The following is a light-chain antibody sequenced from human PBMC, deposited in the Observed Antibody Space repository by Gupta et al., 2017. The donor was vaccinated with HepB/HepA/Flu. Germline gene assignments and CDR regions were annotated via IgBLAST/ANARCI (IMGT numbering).Light chain of an antibody. CDR2: WAS. CDR1: QSVLSSSNNKNY. Sequence: DIVMTQSPDSLAVSLGERATINCKSSQSVLSSSNNKNYLAWYQQKPGQPPKLLIAWASSRESGVPDRFSGSGSGTDFTLTISSLQVEDVAVYYCQQDDCAPCIFGQGTKVDIK. J-gene: IGKJ2*02. CDR3: QQDDCAPCI. V-gene: IGKV4-1*01.